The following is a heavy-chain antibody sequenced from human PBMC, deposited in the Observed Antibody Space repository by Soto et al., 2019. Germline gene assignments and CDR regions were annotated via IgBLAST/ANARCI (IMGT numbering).Heavy chain of an antibody. CDR3: ARGGPRGRYFDY. J-gene: IGHJ4*02. D-gene: IGHD2-15*01. CDR2: IYHSGST. CDR1: VCYISSGYY. V-gene: IGHV4-38-2*01. Sequence: FEMQSRTWAVSVCYISSGYYRGWIRKPPGKGLEWIGSIYHSGSTYYNPSLKSRVTISVDTSKNQFSLKLSSVTAADTAVYYCARGGPRGRYFDYWGQGTLVNV.